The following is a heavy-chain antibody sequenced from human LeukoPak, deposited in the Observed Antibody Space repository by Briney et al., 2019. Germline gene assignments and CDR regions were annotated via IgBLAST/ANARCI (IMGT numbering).Heavy chain of an antibody. CDR1: GGSISSSSYY. CDR3: ARDLGAFDY. D-gene: IGHD3-16*01. J-gene: IGHJ4*02. Sequence: PSETLSLTCTVSGGSISSSSYYWGWIRQPPGKGLEWIGSIYYSGSTYYNPSLKSRVTISVDTSKNQFSLKLSSVTAADTAVYYRARDLGAFDYWGQGTLVTVSS. V-gene: IGHV4-39*07. CDR2: IYYSGST.